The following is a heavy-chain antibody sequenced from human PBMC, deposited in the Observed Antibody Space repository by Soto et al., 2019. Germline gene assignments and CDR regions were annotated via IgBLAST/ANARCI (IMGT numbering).Heavy chain of an antibody. CDR2: IYYSGST. V-gene: IGHV4-59*01. CDR3: ARDQGLVSSWGDEFYMDV. D-gene: IGHD3-16*01. Sequence: ETLSLTCTVSGGSISSYYWSWIRQPPGKGLEWIGYIYYSGSTNYNPSLKSRVTISVDTSKNQFSLKLSSVTAADTAVYYCARDQGLVSSWGDEFYMDVWGKGTTVTVSS. J-gene: IGHJ6*03. CDR1: GGSISSYY.